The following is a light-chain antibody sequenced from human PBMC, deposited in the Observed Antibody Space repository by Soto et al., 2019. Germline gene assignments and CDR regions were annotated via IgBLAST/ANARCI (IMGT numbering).Light chain of an antibody. CDR3: QQSYRGQAGT. CDR2: TAS. V-gene: IGKV1-39*01. CDR1: QSISDF. Sequence: DIQMTQSPSSLSASVGDRVTITCRASQSISDFLNWYQQKAGKAPKLLIYTASHFHSWVPSRFSGSGSGTDFTLTIRSLPPEDFATYFCQQSYRGQAGTLGQGTRVDLK. J-gene: IGKJ1*01.